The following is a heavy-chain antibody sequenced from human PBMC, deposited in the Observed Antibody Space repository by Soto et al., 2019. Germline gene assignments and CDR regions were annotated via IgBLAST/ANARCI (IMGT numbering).Heavy chain of an antibody. CDR1: GFTFSSYE. Sequence: EVQLVESGGGLVQPGGSLRLSCAASGFTFSSYEMNWVRQAPGKGLERVSYISSSGSTIYYADSVKGRFTISRDNAKNSLYLQMNSLRAEDTAVYYCARGGYARGYSGYDYVYPWGQGTLVTVSS. CDR3: ARGGYARGYSGYDYVYP. V-gene: IGHV3-48*03. D-gene: IGHD5-12*01. CDR2: ISSSGSTI. J-gene: IGHJ5*02.